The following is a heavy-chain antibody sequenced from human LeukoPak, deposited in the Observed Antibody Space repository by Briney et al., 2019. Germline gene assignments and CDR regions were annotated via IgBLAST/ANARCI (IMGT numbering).Heavy chain of an antibody. CDR3: ARGVVGATYYYYGMDV. J-gene: IGHJ6*02. CDR2: MNPNSGNT. Sequence: ASVKVSCRASGYTFTSYDINWVRQATGQGLEWMGWMNPNSGNTGYAQKFQGRVTMTRNTSISTAYMELSSPRSEDTAVYYCARGVVGATYYYYGMDVWGQGTTVTVSS. CDR1: GYTFTSYD. D-gene: IGHD1-26*01. V-gene: IGHV1-8*01.